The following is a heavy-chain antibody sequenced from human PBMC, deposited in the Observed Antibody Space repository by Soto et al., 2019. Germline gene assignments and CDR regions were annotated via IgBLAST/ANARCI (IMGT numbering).Heavy chain of an antibody. CDR2: IYYSGST. CDR1: GGSVSSGSYH. D-gene: IGHD3-22*01. V-gene: IGHV4-61*01. Sequence: SETLSLTCIVSGGSVSSGSYHWSWIRQPPGKGLEWIGYIYYSGSTNYNPSLKCRVTISVDTSKNQFSLKLSSVTAADTAVYYCARLPTYYFDGRAYWGQGTLVTVSS. CDR3: ARLPTYYFDGRAY. J-gene: IGHJ4*02.